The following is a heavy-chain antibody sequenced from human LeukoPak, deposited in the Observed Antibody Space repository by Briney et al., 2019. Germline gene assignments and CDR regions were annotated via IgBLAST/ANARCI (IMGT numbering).Heavy chain of an antibody. Sequence: SETLSLTCTVSGGSISSYYWSWIRQPPGKGLEWIGYIYYSGSTNYNPSLKSRVTISVDTSRHQFSLKLSSVTAADTAVYYCAGVPPPEYCSSTSCRAGVFDYWGQGTLVTVSS. CDR1: GGSISSYY. D-gene: IGHD2-2*01. CDR2: IYYSGST. CDR3: AGVPPPEYCSSTSCRAGVFDY. V-gene: IGHV4-59*01. J-gene: IGHJ4*02.